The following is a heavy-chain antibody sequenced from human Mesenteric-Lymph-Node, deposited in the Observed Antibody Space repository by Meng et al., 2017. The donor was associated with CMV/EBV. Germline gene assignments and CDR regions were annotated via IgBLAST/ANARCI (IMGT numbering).Heavy chain of an antibody. V-gene: IGHV3-23*03. Sequence: GESLKISCAASGFTFRDHHMDWVRQAPGEGLEWVSVIYGGGKTTHYADSVKGRCTISRDDSNNMLYMEMNSLRAEDTAVYYCAKGVPFDYWGQGTRVTVSS. D-gene: IGHD2-2*01. J-gene: IGHJ4*02. CDR3: AKGVPFDY. CDR1: GFTFRDHH. CDR2: IYGGGKTT.